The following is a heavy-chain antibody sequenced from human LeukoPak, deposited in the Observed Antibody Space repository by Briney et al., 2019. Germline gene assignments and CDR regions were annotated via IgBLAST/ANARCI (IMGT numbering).Heavy chain of an antibody. CDR2: INPSGGST. Sequence: GASVKVSCKAYGYTFTSYYRHWVRQAPGQGLEWMGIINPSGGSTSYAQKFQGRVTMTRDMSTSTVYMELSSLRSEDTAVYYCARVTTAKAFQHWGQGTLVTVSS. V-gene: IGHV1-46*01. J-gene: IGHJ1*01. CDR1: GYTFTSYY. CDR3: ARVTTAKAFQH. D-gene: IGHD2-21*02.